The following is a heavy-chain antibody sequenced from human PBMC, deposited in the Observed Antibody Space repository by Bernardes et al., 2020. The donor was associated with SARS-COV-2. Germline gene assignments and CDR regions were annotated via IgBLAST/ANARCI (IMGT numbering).Heavy chain of an antibody. J-gene: IGHJ6*04. D-gene: IGHD2-2*02. CDR3: AREIRYCSSTSCYTYYYGMDV. V-gene: IGHV3-7*01. CDR1: GFTFSSYW. Sequence: GGSLRLSCAASGFTFSSYWMSWVRQAPGKGLEWVANIKQDGSEKYYVDSVKGRFTISRDNAKNSLYLQMNSLRAEDTAVYYCAREIRYCSSTSCYTYYYGMDVWGKGTTVTVSS. CDR2: IKQDGSEK.